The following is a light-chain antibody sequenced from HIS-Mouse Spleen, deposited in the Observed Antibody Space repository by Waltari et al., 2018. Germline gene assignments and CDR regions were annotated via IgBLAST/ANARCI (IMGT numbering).Light chain of an antibody. V-gene: IGLV2-11*01. CDR1: SSDVGGYNT. J-gene: IGLJ2*01. Sequence: QSALTQPRSVSGSPGQSVTISCTGTSSDVGGYNTVTWYQQHPGKAPNLMIYDVSKRPSGVPDRFSGSKSGNTASLTISGLQAEDEADYYCCSYAGSYTFVVFGGGTKLTVL. CDR3: CSYAGSYTFVV. CDR2: DVS.